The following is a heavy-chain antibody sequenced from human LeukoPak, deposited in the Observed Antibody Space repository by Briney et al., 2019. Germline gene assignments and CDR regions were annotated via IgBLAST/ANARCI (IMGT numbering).Heavy chain of an antibody. V-gene: IGHV4-59*01. D-gene: IGHD4-23*01. CDR1: GGSISSYY. CDR2: IYYSGST. Sequence: PSETLSLTCTVSGGSISSYYWSWIRQPPGKGLEWIGYIYYSGSTNYNPSLKSRVTISVDTSKNQFSLKLSSVTAADTAVYYCARDLAVDYFDYWGQGTLVTVSP. CDR3: ARDLAVDYFDY. J-gene: IGHJ4*02.